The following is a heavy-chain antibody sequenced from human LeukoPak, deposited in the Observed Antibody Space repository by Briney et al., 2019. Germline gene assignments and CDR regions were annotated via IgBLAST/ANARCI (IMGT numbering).Heavy chain of an antibody. D-gene: IGHD1-26*01. Sequence: GGSLRLSCAASGFTFDNYRMSWVRHAPGKGLEWVSTVNADGGNTYYADSVKGRVTISRDNSKSTLILQMNSLRVEDTALYYCTKRVKYGGTWDHFADWGQGTLVTVSS. J-gene: IGHJ4*02. CDR2: VNADGGNT. V-gene: IGHV3-23*01. CDR1: GFTFDNYR. CDR3: TKRVKYGGTWDHFAD.